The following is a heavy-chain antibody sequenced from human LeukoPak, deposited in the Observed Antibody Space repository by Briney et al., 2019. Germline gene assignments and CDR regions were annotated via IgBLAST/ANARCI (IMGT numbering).Heavy chain of an antibody. D-gene: IGHD2-15*01. CDR1: GFTFSSYW. Sequence: PGGSLRLSCAASGFTFSSYWMHWFRQAPGKGLVWVSRINSDGSSTSYADSVKGRFTISRDNAKNTLYLQMNSLRAEDTAVYYCARDPAGYGLDYWGQGTLVTVSS. V-gene: IGHV3-74*01. CDR2: INSDGSST. J-gene: IGHJ4*02. CDR3: ARDPAGYGLDY.